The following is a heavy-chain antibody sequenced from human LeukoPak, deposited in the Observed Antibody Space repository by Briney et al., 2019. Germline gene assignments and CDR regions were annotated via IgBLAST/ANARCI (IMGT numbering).Heavy chain of an antibody. CDR1: GFTFDDYG. D-gene: IGHD6-19*01. V-gene: IGHV3-23*01. Sequence: PGGSLRLSCAASGFTFDDYGMSWVRQAPGKGLEWVSGISAWGDNTYSADSVRGRFTISRDNSKNTVYLQMNSLRVDDTAVYYCANSKVADFHYWGQGTRVTVSS. J-gene: IGHJ4*02. CDR2: ISAWGDNT. CDR3: ANSKVADFHY.